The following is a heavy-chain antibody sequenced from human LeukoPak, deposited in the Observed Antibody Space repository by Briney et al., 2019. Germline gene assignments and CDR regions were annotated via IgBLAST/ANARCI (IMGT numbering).Heavy chain of an antibody. CDR3: AKDLTPYLYGGSSADY. V-gene: IGHV3-30*18. D-gene: IGHD4-23*01. J-gene: IGHJ4*02. Sequence: PGGSLRLSCGASGFTFSSYAMHWVRQAPGKGLEWVAVISYDGSNEYYVDSVKGRFSISRDTSMKTLYLQMNSLRAEDTAVYYCAKDLTPYLYGGSSADYWGQGTLVTVSS. CDR1: GFTFSSYA. CDR2: ISYDGSNE.